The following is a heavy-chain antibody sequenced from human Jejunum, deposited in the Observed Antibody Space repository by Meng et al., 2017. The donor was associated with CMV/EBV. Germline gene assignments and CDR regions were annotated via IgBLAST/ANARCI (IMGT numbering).Heavy chain of an antibody. Sequence: QVQRVQSGSGLKKPGDSVKVSCQAAGYTFTSSSMNWVRHAPGQGLEWMGWININTGNPTYAQGFTGRFVFSLDTSVSTAYLQIDSLKADDTAVYYCARGNGWRFDYWGQGTLVTVSS. J-gene: IGHJ4*02. CDR2: ININTGNP. D-gene: IGHD6-19*01. CDR3: ARGNGWRFDY. V-gene: IGHV7-4-1*01. CDR1: GYTFTSSS.